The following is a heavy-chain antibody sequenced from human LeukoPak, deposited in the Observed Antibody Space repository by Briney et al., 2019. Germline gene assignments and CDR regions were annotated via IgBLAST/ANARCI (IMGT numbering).Heavy chain of an antibody. CDR1: GFSLSTSGVG. V-gene: IGHV2-5*01. D-gene: IGHD6-6*01. J-gene: IGHJ4*02. Sequence: SGPTVVKPTQTLTLTCTFSGFSLSTSGVGVGWIRQPPGKALEWLALIYWNDDKRYSPSLKSRFTITKDTSKKQVVLTMTNMDPVDTATYTCARRGSSSSFDYWGQGTLVTVSS. CDR3: ARRGSSSSFDY. CDR2: IYWNDDK.